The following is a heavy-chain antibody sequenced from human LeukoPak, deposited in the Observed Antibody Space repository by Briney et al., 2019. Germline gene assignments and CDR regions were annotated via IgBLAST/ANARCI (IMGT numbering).Heavy chain of an antibody. J-gene: IGHJ5*02. CDR2: INPSGGST. V-gene: IGHV1-46*01. CDR1: GYTFTSYY. Sequence: ASVKVSCKASGYTFTSYYMHWVRQAPGQGLEWMGIINPSGGSTSYAQKFQGRVTMTRDTSTSTVYMELSSLRSEDTAVYYCARDGRFSYGGYVGPASSWFDPWGQGTLVTVSS. D-gene: IGHD4-17*01. CDR3: ARDGRFSYGGYVGPASSWFDP.